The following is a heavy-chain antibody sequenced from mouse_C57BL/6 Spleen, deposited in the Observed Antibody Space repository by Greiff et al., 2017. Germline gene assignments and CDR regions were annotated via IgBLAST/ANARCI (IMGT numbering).Heavy chain of an antibody. CDR2: IDPSDSYT. CDR1: GYTFTSYW. J-gene: IGHJ4*01. CDR3: ARSGCYDGPTGYYYAMDY. V-gene: IGHV1-69*01. Sequence: VKLQQPGAELVMPGASVKLSCKASGYTFTSYWMHWVKQRPGQGLEWIGEIDPSDSYTNYNQQFKGKSTLTVDKSSSTAYMQLSSLTSEDSAVYYCARSGCYDGPTGYYYAMDYWGQGTSVTVSS. D-gene: IGHD2-12*01.